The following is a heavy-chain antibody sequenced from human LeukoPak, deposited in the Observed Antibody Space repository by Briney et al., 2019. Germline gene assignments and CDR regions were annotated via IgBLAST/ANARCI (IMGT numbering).Heavy chain of an antibody. V-gene: IGHV1-8*01. Sequence: ASVKVSCKASGYTFTSYDINWVRQATGQGLEWMGWMNPNSGNTGYAQKFQGRVTMTRNTSISTAYMELRSLRSEDTAVYYCARAEGAYYYYYMDVWGKGTTVTVSS. CDR2: MNPNSGNT. CDR1: GYTFTSYD. D-gene: IGHD3-16*01. CDR3: ARAEGAYYYYYMDV. J-gene: IGHJ6*03.